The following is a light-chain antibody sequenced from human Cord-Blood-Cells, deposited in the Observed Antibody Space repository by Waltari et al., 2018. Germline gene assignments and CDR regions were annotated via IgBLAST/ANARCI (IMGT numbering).Light chain of an antibody. Sequence: QSALTQPPSASGSPGKSVTISCPGTSSDVGGSNNVSWYHQHPGKAPKLMIYEVSQRPSGVPDRFSGSKSGNTASLTVSGLQAEDEADYYCSSYAGSNNLVFGGGTKLTVL. V-gene: IGLV2-8*01. J-gene: IGLJ2*01. CDR3: SSYAGSNNLV. CDR2: EVS. CDR1: SSDVGGSNN.